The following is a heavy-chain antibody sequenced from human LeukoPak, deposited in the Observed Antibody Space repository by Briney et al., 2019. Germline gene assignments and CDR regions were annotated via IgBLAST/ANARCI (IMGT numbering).Heavy chain of an antibody. D-gene: IGHD4-17*01. J-gene: IGHJ3*02. V-gene: IGHV4-4*07. CDR1: GGSISSYY. Sequence: SETLSLTCTVSGGSISSYYWSWIRQPAGKGLEWIGRIYTSGSTNFNPSLKSRVTMSVDTSKNQFSLKLSSVTAADTAVYYCARDSTVSHAFDIWGQGTMVTVSS. CDR3: ARDSTVSHAFDI. CDR2: IYTSGST.